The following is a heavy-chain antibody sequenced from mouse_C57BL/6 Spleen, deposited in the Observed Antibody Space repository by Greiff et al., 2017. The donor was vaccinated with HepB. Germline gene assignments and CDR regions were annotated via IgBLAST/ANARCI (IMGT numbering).Heavy chain of an antibody. J-gene: IGHJ3*01. CDR3: AGSSYVAY. Sequence: QVQLQQPGAELVKPGASVKLSCKASGYTFTSYWMHWVKQRPGQGLEWIGMIHPNSGSTNYNEKFKSKATLTVDTSSSTAYMQLSSLTSADSAVYYYAGSSYVAYWGQGTMVTVSS. CDR1: GYTFTSYW. V-gene: IGHV1-64*01. CDR2: IHPNSGST. D-gene: IGHD1-1*01.